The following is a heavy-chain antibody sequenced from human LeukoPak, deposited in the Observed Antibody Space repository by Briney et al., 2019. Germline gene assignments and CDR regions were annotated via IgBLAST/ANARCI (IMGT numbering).Heavy chain of an antibody. V-gene: IGHV4-61*02. D-gene: IGHD3-10*01. CDR3: ARLRGFGGYDYYMDV. Sequence: SETLSLTCTVSGGSISSGSYYWSWIRQPAGKGLEWIGRIYTSGSTNYNPSLKSRVTISVDTSKNQFSLKLSSVTAADTAVYHCARLRGFGGYDYYMDVWGKGTTVTVSS. CDR1: GGSISSGSYY. J-gene: IGHJ6*03. CDR2: IYTSGST.